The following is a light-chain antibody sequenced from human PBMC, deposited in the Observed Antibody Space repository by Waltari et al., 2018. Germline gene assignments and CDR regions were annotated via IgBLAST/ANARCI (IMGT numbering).Light chain of an antibody. CDR2: GAS. CDR3: QQYGSSTWT. CDR1: QSVTTSS. J-gene: IGKJ1*01. Sequence: EIVLTPSPGTLSLSPGERATLSCRASQSVTTSSLAWYQQKPGQAPRLLIYGASSRATDIPDRFGGSGSGRDFTLTISRLEPEDFAVYYCQQYGSSTWTFGQGTKVEVK. V-gene: IGKV3-20*01.